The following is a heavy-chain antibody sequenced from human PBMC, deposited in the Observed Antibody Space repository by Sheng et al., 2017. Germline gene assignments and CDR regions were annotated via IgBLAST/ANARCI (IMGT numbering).Heavy chain of an antibody. J-gene: IGHJ6*03. CDR1: GFTFSSYA. D-gene: IGHD6-13*01. CDR2: ISGSGGST. CDR3: AKHDRPYSSSLTAQYYYYMDV. Sequence: EVQLLESGGGLVQPGGSLRLSCAASGFTFSSYAMSWVRQAPGKGLEWVSAISGSGGSTYYADSVKGRFTISRDNSKNTLYLQMNSLRAEDTAVYYCAKHDRPYSSSLTAQYYYYMDVWGKGPRSPSP. V-gene: IGHV3-23*01.